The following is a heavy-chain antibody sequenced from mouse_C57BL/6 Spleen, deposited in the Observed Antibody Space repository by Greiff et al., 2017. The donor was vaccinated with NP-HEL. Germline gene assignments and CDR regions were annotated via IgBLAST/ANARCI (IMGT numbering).Heavy chain of an antibody. CDR2: INPYNGGT. D-gene: IGHD3-1*01. CDR3: ARSGNYHAMDY. V-gene: IGHV1-19*01. Sequence: EVQLQQSGPVLVKPGASVKMSCKASGYTFTDYYMNWVKQSHGKSLEWIGVINPYNGGTSYNQKFKGKATLTVDKSSSTAYMELNSLTSEDSAVYYCARSGNYHAMDYWGQGTSVTVSS. CDR1: GYTFTDYY. J-gene: IGHJ4*01.